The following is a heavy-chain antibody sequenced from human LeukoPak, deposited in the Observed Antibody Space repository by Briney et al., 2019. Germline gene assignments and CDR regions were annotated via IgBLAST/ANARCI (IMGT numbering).Heavy chain of an antibody. D-gene: IGHD5-24*01. V-gene: IGHV3-30*02. CDR3: AKRRDDNYFDY. CDR1: GFTFSDFG. Sequence: GGSLRLSCAASGFTFSDFGMHWVRQAPGKGLEWVAFIRYDGSDKNNADSVKGRFTISRDNSKNTLYLQMNSLRAEDTAVFYCAKRRDDNYFDYWGQGALVTVSS. CDR2: IRYDGSDK. J-gene: IGHJ4*02.